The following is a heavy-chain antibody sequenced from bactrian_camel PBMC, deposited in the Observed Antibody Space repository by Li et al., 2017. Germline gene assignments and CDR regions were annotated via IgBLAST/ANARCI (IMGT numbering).Heavy chain of an antibody. J-gene: IGHJ4*01. Sequence: HVQLVESGGGSVQAGGTLRLSCEASGYTENSYSMGWLRRVIGKEREGVATIDTDGNTQYADSVKGRFTISKDNAKTTVYLTMDSLKPEDTAMYYCAAGARWGVRGCRWGVVTAYPYWGQGTQVTVS. D-gene: IGHD3*01. CDR1: GYTENSYS. V-gene: IGHV3S9*01. CDR2: IDTDGNT. CDR3: AAGARWGVRGCRWGVVTAYPY.